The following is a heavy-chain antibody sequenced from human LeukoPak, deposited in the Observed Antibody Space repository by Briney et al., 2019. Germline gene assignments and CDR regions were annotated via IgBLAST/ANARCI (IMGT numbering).Heavy chain of an antibody. D-gene: IGHD6-13*01. CDR2: ISAYNGNT. V-gene: IGHV1-18*01. J-gene: IGHJ4*02. CDR3: ARPNRPGIAAAGAPDY. Sequence: ASVKVSCKASGYTFTSYGIRWVRQAPGQGLEWMGWISAYNGNTNYAQKLQGRVTMTTDTSTSTAYMELRSLRSDDTAVYYCARPNRPGIAAAGAPDYWGQGTLVTVSS. CDR1: GYTFTSYG.